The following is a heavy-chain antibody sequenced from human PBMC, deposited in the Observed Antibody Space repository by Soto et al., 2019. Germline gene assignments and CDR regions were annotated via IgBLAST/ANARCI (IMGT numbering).Heavy chain of an antibody. Sequence: GASVKVSCKASGGTFSSYAISWVRQAPGQGLEWMGGIIPTFGTANYAQKFQGRVTITADKSTSTAYMELSSLRSEDTAVYYCARAGGADSSGYYYGLDYWGQGTLVTVSS. D-gene: IGHD3-22*01. J-gene: IGHJ4*02. CDR3: ARAGGADSSGYYYGLDY. V-gene: IGHV1-69*06. CDR1: GGTFSSYA. CDR2: IIPTFGTA.